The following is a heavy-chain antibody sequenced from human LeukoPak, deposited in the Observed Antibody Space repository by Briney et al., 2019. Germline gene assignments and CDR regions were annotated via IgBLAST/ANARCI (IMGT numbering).Heavy chain of an antibody. CDR3: VRFPAKKAD. Sequence: SETLSLTCTVSNGSISNYYWSWIRQPPGKGLEWIGYIYYTGDTNYTPSLKSRVTISADTSKNQFSLNLTSVTAADTPVYYCVRFPAKKADWGQGTLVTVSS. D-gene: IGHD2-2*01. CDR2: IYYTGDT. CDR1: NGSISNYY. J-gene: IGHJ4*02. V-gene: IGHV4-59*08.